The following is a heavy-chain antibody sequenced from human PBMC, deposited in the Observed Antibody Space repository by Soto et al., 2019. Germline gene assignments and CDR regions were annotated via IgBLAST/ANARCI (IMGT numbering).Heavy chain of an antibody. J-gene: IGHJ6*02. Sequence: SETLSLTCAGYGVSFRGYYWSWIRQPPGKGLEWIGEINHRGSTNYNPSLTPRLTISVDTSKNQFSLTLSSVTAADTAVYYCARGEHVLRFLEWLSPDYYYYGMDVWGQGTTVT. V-gene: IGHV4-34*01. D-gene: IGHD3-3*01. CDR1: GVSFRGYY. CDR2: INHRGST. CDR3: ARGEHVLRFLEWLSPDYYYYGMDV.